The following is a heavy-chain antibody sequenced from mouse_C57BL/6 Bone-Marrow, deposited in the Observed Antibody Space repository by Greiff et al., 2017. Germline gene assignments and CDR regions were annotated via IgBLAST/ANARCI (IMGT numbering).Heavy chain of an antibody. Sequence: QVQLQQPGAELVKPGASVKLSCKASGYTFTSYWMHWVKQRPGQGLEWIGMIHPNSGSTNYNEKFKSKATLTVDKSSSTAYMQLSSLTSEDSAVYYCARLRRRVYYYAMDYWGQGTSVTVSS. J-gene: IGHJ4*01. V-gene: IGHV1-64*01. CDR2: IHPNSGST. CDR1: GYTFTSYW. CDR3: ARLRRRVYYYAMDY. D-gene: IGHD2-12*01.